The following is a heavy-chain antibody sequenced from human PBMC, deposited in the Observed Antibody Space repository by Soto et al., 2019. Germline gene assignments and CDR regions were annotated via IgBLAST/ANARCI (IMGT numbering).Heavy chain of an antibody. V-gene: IGHV3-23*01. CDR1: GFTFSSYA. D-gene: IGHD1-26*01. J-gene: IGHJ1*01. CDR2: ISGSGGST. Sequence: RGSLRLSCAASGFTFSSYAMSWVRQAPGKGLEWVSAISGSGGSTYYADSVKGRFTISRDNSKNTLYLQMNSLRAEDTAVYYCAKAQHSGSYYDYFQHWGQGTLVTVSS. CDR3: AKAQHSGSYYDYFQH.